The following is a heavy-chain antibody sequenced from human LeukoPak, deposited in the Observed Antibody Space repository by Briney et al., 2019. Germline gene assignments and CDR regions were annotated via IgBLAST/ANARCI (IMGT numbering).Heavy chain of an antibody. Sequence: GASVKVSCKASGYTFISYDINWVRQATGQGLEWMGWMNPNSGNTGYAQKFQGRVTMTRNTSISTAYMELSSLRSEDAAVYYCARAGYDSSGYWFDPWGQGTLVTVSS. CDR3: ARAGYDSSGYWFDP. CDR1: GYTFISYD. V-gene: IGHV1-8*01. CDR2: MNPNSGNT. J-gene: IGHJ5*02. D-gene: IGHD3-22*01.